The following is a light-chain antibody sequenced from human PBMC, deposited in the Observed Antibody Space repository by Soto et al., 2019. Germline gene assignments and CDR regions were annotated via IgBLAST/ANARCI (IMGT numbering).Light chain of an antibody. CDR3: ATWNDSLNSWL. Sequence: QSVLTQPPSASGAPGQRVPISCSGSRSNIGRNIVNWDQQVPGTALKLLIYSNNQRPSGGPDRFSGSKSGTSASLAISGLNSEDEYDYYCATWNDSLNSWLFGGGTKLTVL. CDR2: SNN. CDR1: RSNIGRNI. V-gene: IGLV1-44*01. J-gene: IGLJ3*02.